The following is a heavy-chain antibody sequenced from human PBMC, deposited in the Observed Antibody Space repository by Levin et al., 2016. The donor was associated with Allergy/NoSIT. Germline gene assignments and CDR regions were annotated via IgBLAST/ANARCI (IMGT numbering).Heavy chain of an antibody. CDR1: GFTVSRKY. V-gene: IGHV3-66*02. CDR3: ASSLGIVVRKLDC. J-gene: IGHJ4*02. CDR2: IYNGGST. Sequence: GESLKISCAGSGFTVSRKYMSWVRQAPGKGLEWVSVIYNGGSTYYADSVKGRFTISRDNSKNTLFLQMNSLRPEDTAVYYCASSLGIVVRKLDCWGQGTLVSVSS. D-gene: IGHD6-19*01.